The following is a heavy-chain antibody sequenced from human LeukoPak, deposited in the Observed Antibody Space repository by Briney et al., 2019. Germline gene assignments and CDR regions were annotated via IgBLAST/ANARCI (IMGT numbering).Heavy chain of an antibody. Sequence: PGGSLRLSCAASGFTFSSYAMSWVRQAPGEGLEWVSAISGSGGSTYYADSVKGRFTISRDNSKNTLYLQMNSLRAEDTAVYYCAKEGDDFWSGYYTAYYFDYWGQGTLVTVSS. CDR2: ISGSGGST. J-gene: IGHJ4*02. D-gene: IGHD3-3*01. V-gene: IGHV3-23*01. CDR1: GFTFSSYA. CDR3: AKEGDDFWSGYYTAYYFDY.